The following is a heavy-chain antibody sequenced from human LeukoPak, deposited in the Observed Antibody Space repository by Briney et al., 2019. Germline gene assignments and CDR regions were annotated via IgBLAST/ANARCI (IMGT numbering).Heavy chain of an antibody. CDR1: GFTFGTYW. J-gene: IGHJ4*02. D-gene: IGHD6-19*01. V-gene: IGHV3-7*01. Sequence: GGSLRLSCAASGFTFGTYWMSWVRQAPGKGLEWVANINGDGSEKYFAGSVKGRFTISRDNARNSLFLQMNSLRAEDTAVYYCARVPIATSRGWPLDYWGQGTLVTVSS. CDR2: INGDGSEK. CDR3: ARVPIATSRGWPLDY.